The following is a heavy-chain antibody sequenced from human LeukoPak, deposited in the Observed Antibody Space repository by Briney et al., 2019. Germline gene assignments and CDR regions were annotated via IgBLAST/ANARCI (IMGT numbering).Heavy chain of an antibody. J-gene: IGHJ4*02. Sequence: GGSLRLSCAASGFTFSSYAMSWVRQAPGKGLEWVSVIYSGGSTYYADSVKGRFTISRDNSKNTLYLQMNSLRAEDTAVYYCARGGGYSYLDYWGQGTLVTVSS. CDR2: IYSGGST. D-gene: IGHD5-18*01. CDR1: GFTFSSYA. V-gene: IGHV3-53*01. CDR3: ARGGGYSYLDY.